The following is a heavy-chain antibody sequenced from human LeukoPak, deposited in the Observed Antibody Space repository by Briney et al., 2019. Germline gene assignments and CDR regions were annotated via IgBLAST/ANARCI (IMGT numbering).Heavy chain of an antibody. Sequence: GSVKVSCKASGYTFTSYDVNWVRQATGQGLEWMGWMNPNSGNTGYAQKFQGRVTITRNTSISTAYMELSSLRSEDTAVYYCARGDHIAVAGRDWFDPWGQGTLVTASS. D-gene: IGHD6-19*01. V-gene: IGHV1-8*03. CDR1: GYTFTSYD. CDR3: ARGDHIAVAGRDWFDP. CDR2: MNPNSGNT. J-gene: IGHJ5*02.